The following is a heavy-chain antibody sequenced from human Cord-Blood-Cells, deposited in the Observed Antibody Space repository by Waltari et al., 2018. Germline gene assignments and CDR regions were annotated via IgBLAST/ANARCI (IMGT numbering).Heavy chain of an antibody. V-gene: IGHV4-34*01. J-gene: IGHJ3*02. CDR2: INHSGST. D-gene: IGHD3-9*01. CDR3: ALILAGAKGDAFDI. CDR1: VGSFSGYY. Sequence: QVQLQQWGAGLLKPSETLSPTCAVYVGSFSGYYWSWIRQPPGKGLEWIGEINHSGSTNYNPSLKSRVTISVDTSKNQFSLKLSSVTAADTAVYYCALILAGAKGDAFDIWGQGTMVTVSS.